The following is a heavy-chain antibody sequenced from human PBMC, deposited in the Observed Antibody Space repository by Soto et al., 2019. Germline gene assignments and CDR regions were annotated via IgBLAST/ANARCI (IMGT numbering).Heavy chain of an antibody. CDR2: INPNSGGT. V-gene: IGHV1-2*02. Sequence: ASVKVSCKASGYTFTGYYMHWVRQAPGQGLEWMGWINPNSGGTNYAQKFQGRVTMTRDTSISTAYMEPSRLRSGDTAVYYCARVSNLPPRPLFGYWGQGTLVTVSS. CDR1: GYTFTGYY. D-gene: IGHD1-1*01. CDR3: ARVSNLPPRPLFGY. J-gene: IGHJ4*02.